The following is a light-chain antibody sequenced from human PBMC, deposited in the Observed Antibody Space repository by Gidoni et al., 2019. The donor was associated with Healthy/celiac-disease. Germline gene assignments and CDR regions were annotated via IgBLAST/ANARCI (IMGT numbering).Light chain of an antibody. CDR3: QQYNSYSPRT. Sequence: DIHMTQSPATLSAPVGDRVTLTCRASQSISSSSASYHQQPGNAPKILLYDASSLESGVPPRFCGSGAGTEFTITISSLQPDDFATYYCQQYNSYSPRTFGQGTKVEIK. CDR1: QSISSS. V-gene: IGKV1-5*01. CDR2: DAS. J-gene: IGKJ1*01.